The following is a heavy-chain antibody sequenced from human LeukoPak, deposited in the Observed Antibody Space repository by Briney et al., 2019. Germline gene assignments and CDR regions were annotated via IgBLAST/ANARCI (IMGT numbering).Heavy chain of an antibody. CDR2: IYYSGST. CDR1: GGSISNYY. Sequence: SETLSLTCTVSGGSISNYYWNWVRQPPGKGLEWIGYIYYSGSTNYNPSLKSRVTMSVDTSKNQISLKLSSVTAADTAVYFCARASGYNWYFDYWGQGTLVTVSS. J-gene: IGHJ4*02. D-gene: IGHD5-24*01. CDR3: ARASGYNWYFDY. V-gene: IGHV4-59*01.